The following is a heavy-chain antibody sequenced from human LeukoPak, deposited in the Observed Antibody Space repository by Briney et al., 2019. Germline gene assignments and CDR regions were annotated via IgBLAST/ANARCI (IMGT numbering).Heavy chain of an antibody. Sequence: GGSLRLSCAASGFTFSSYAMSWVRQAPGEGLEWVSAISGSGGSTYYADSVKGRFTISRDNSKNTLYLQMNSLRDEDTAVYYCAKDLQWELRGYFDYWGQGTLVTVSS. V-gene: IGHV3-23*01. J-gene: IGHJ4*02. CDR2: ISGSGGST. CDR3: AKDLQWELRGYFDY. D-gene: IGHD1-26*01. CDR1: GFTFSSYA.